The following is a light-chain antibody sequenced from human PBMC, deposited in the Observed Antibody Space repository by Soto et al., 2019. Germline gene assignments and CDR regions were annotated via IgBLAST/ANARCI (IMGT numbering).Light chain of an antibody. CDR1: NIGSKS. J-gene: IGLJ7*01. CDR2: YDS. V-gene: IGLV3-21*04. CDR3: QVWVSSSDHRGAV. Sequence: SYELTQPPSVSVAPGKTARITCGGNNIGSKSVHWYQQKPGQAPVLVIYYDSDRPSGIPERFSGSNSGNTATLTISRVEAGDEADYYCQVWVSSSDHRGAVFGGGTQLTVL.